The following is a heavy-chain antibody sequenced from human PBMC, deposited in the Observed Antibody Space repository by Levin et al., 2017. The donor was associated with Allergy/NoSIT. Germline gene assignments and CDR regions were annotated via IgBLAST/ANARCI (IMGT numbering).Heavy chain of an antibody. CDR3: ARDDASGSRTRGIY. Sequence: GASVKVSCVTSGITFSSYTMNWVRQAPGKGPEWVACITKNGDVDYADSVKGRFTISRDNAASTLHLQMNSLRDEDTAVYYCARDDASGSRTRGIYWGQGTLVTVSS. V-gene: IGHV3-21*06. CDR1: GITFSSYT. D-gene: IGHD3-10*01. CDR2: ITKNGDV. J-gene: IGHJ4*02.